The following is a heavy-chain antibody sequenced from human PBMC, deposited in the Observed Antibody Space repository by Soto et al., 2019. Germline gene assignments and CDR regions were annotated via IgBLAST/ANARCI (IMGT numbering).Heavy chain of an antibody. J-gene: IGHJ3*02. D-gene: IGHD1-20*01. Sequence: PGGSLRLSCAASGFTFSNFAMSWVRQTPGKGLEWVSGMGGSNDDTYYADSVKGRFTISRDNSKNTLFLQMNSLRDEDTAVYYCAKDRVSHNSVWDPFDIWGQGTMVTVSS. CDR1: GFTFSNFA. CDR3: AKDRVSHNSVWDPFDI. CDR2: MGGSNDDT. V-gene: IGHV3-23*01.